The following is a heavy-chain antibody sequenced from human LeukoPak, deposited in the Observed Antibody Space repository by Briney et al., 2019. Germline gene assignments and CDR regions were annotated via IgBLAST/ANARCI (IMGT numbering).Heavy chain of an antibody. CDR1: GYSFSSYW. J-gene: IGHJ4*02. CDR3: ARQFCSGGSCYSDY. Sequence: GESLKISCKGSGYSFSSYWIAWVRRRPGKGLEWMGIIYPGDSDSRYSPSFQGQVTMSADKSISTAYLQWSSLKASDTAMYYCARQFCSGGSCYSDYWGQGTLVTVPS. V-gene: IGHV5-51*01. D-gene: IGHD2-15*01. CDR2: IYPGDSDS.